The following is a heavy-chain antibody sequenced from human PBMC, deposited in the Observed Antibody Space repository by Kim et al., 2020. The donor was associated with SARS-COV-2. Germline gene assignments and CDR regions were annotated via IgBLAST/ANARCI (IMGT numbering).Heavy chain of an antibody. CDR2: INHSGST. CDR3: ASYYYGSGSYYRRDY. V-gene: IGHV4-34*01. J-gene: IGHJ4*02. CDR1: GGSFSGYY. Sequence: SETLSLTCAVYGGSFSGYYWSWIRQPPGKGLEWIGEINHSGSTNYNPSLKSRVTISVDTSKNQFSLKLSSVTAADTAVYYCASYYYGSGSYYRRDYWGQG. D-gene: IGHD3-10*01.